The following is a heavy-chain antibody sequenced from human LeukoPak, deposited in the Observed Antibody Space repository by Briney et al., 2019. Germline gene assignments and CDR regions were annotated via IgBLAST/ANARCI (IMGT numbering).Heavy chain of an antibody. CDR3: ARGRFDTMVRGVEKYFQH. CDR2: MNPNSGNT. D-gene: IGHD3-10*01. CDR1: GYTFTSYD. J-gene: IGHJ1*01. Sequence: ASVKVSCKASGYTFTSYDINWVRQATGQGLEWMGWMNPNSGNTGYAQKFQGRVTMTRNTSISTAYMELSSLRSEDTAVYYCARGRFDTMVRGVEKYFQHWGQGTLVTVSS. V-gene: IGHV1-8*01.